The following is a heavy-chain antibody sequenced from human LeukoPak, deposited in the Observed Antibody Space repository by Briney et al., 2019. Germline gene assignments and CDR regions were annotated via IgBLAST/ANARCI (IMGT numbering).Heavy chain of an antibody. CDR1: GFTFSSYG. J-gene: IGHJ4*02. Sequence: GGSLRLSCAASGFTFSSYGMHWVRQAPGKGLEWVAFIRYDGSNKYYADSVKVRLTISRDHSKNPLYLQMTSLRDEDPAVYYCARAYYYDSSGYYKPLDYWGQGALVTVSS. CDR3: ARAYYYDSSGYYKPLDY. V-gene: IGHV3-30*02. D-gene: IGHD3-22*01. CDR2: IRYDGSNK.